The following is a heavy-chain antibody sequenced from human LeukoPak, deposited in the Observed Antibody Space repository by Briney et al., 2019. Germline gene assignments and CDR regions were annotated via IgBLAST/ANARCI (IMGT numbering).Heavy chain of an antibody. CDR3: ARSYYYGSGNVVFDH. CDR2: IHDDGSA. J-gene: IGHJ4*02. D-gene: IGHD3-10*01. Sequence: SETLSLTCTVSGGSIDSNYWSWIRQPPGKGLERIGYIHDDGSANFNPSLQSRVIISVDTSKSQFSLRLSSVTAADTAVYYCARSYYYGSGNVVFDHWGQGSLVTVSS. V-gene: IGHV4-59*01. CDR1: GGSIDSNY.